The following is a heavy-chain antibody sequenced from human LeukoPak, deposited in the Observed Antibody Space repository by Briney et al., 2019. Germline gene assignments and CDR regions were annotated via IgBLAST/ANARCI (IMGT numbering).Heavy chain of an antibody. CDR1: GITFRSYG. Sequence: GGSLRLSCAASGITFRSYGMHWVRQAPGKGLEWVSFIWYDGSNKYYVDSVKGRSTISRDNSKNTLSLQMDSLRAEDTAVYYCATDRGTGTTRDYYFDYWGQGSLVTVSS. CDR2: IWYDGSNK. D-gene: IGHD1-1*01. J-gene: IGHJ4*02. V-gene: IGHV3-33*03. CDR3: ATDRGTGTTRDYYFDY.